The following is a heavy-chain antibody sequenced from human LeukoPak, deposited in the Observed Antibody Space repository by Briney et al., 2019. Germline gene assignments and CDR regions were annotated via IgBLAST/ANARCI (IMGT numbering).Heavy chain of an antibody. Sequence: SVKVSCKASGFTFTSSAVQWVRQARGQRLEWIGWIVVGSGNTNYAQKFQERVTITRDMPTSTAYMELSSLRSEDTAVYYCAAAPGYCSSTSCHHYYYYGMDVWGKGTTVTVSS. CDR1: GFTFTSSA. V-gene: IGHV1-58*01. CDR2: IVVGSGNT. D-gene: IGHD2-2*01. J-gene: IGHJ6*04. CDR3: AAAPGYCSSTSCHHYYYYGMDV.